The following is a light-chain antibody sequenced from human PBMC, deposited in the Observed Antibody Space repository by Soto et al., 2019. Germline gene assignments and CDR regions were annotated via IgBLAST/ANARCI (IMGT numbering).Light chain of an antibody. CDR1: SSDV. J-gene: IGLJ3*02. V-gene: IGLV2-11*01. CDR2: DVY. Sequence: QSALTQSRSLSGSPGQSVTISCTGTSSDVSWYQHHPGKAPKLMIYDVYKRPSGVPDRFSGSKSGNTASLTISGLQAEDEGDYYCSSYAGRNVWVFGGGTKVTVL. CDR3: SSYAGRNVWV.